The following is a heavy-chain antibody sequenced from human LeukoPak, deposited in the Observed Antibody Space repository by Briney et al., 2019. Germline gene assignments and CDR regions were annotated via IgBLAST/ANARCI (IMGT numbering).Heavy chain of an antibody. V-gene: IGHV4-34*01. Sequence: SETQSLTCAVYGGSFSGHYWHWFRQPPGKGLEWIGAIHTSVGTDYNPSFKSRVAMSGDTSKNQFSLKRSPVTAADTAVYYCAGHFYFDLWGPGTLVTVSS. CDR3: AGHFYFDL. J-gene: IGHJ2*01. CDR2: IHTSVGT. CDR1: GGSFSGHY.